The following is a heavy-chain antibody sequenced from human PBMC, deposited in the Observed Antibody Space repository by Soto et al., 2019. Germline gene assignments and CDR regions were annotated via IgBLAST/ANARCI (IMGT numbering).Heavy chain of an antibody. J-gene: IGHJ5*02. Sequence: GASVKVSCKASGGTFSSYTISWVRQAPGQGLEWMGRIIPILGIATYAQKFQGRVTITADKSTSTAYMELSSLRSEDTAVYYCAVDSSSWPPGWFDPWGQGTLVTVSS. D-gene: IGHD6-13*01. V-gene: IGHV1-69*02. CDR2: IIPILGIA. CDR1: GGTFSSYT. CDR3: AVDSSSWPPGWFDP.